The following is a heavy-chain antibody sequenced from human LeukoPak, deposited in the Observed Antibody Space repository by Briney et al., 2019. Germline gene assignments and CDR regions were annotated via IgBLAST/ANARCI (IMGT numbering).Heavy chain of an antibody. Sequence: GGSPRLSCAASGFTFSSYGMHWVRQAPGKGLEWVAVISYDGSNKYYADSVKGRFTISRDNSKNTLYLQMNSLRAEDTAVYYCAKAESVYGSRGSYYFDFWGQGTLVTVSS. CDR3: AKAESVYGSRGSYYFDF. CDR1: GFTFSSYG. V-gene: IGHV3-30*18. D-gene: IGHD3-10*01. CDR2: ISYDGSNK. J-gene: IGHJ4*02.